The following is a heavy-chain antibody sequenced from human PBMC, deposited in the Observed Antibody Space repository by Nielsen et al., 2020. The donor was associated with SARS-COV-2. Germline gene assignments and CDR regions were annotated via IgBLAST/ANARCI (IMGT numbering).Heavy chain of an antibody. CDR3: AGTITGPNEYYYYGMDV. CDR2: INHSGST. J-gene: IGHJ6*02. CDR1: GGSFSGYY. V-gene: IGHV4-34*01. D-gene: IGHD1-14*01. Sequence: SETLSLTCAVYGGSFSGYYWSWIRQPPGKGLEWIGEINHSGSTNYNPSLKSRVTISVDTSKNQFSLKLSSVTAADTAVYYCAGTITGPNEYYYYGMDVWGQETTVTVSS.